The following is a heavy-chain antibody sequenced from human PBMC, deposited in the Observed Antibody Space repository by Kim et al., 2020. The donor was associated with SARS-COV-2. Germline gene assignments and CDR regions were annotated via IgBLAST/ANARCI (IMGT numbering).Heavy chain of an antibody. Sequence: SETLSLTCTVSGASMHTHYWSWIRQPPGRGLEWIGYFSSSGINTYNPSLRSRLTISADTSENQFSLKLTSVTAADSAVYYCARGAADFDYWGRGTLVTVYS. CDR2: FSSSGIN. CDR3: ARGAADFDY. V-gene: IGHV4-59*11. CDR1: GASMHTHY. J-gene: IGHJ4*02.